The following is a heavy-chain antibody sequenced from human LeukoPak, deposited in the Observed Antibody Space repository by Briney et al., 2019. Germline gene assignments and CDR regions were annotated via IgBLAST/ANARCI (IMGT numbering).Heavy chain of an antibody. V-gene: IGHV1-69*13. J-gene: IGHJ6*02. CDR3: ARATMVRGVGYYGMDV. CDR2: IIPIFGTA. Sequence: SVKVSCKASGYTFTSYGISWVRQAPGQGLEWMGGIIPIFGTANYAQKFQGRVTITADESTSTAYMELSSLRSEDTAVYYCARATMVRGVGYYGMDVWGQGTTVTVSS. D-gene: IGHD3-10*01. CDR1: GYTFTSYG.